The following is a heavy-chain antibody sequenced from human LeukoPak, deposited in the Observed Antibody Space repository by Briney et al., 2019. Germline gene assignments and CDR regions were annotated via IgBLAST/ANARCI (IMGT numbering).Heavy chain of an antibody. CDR2: INPSGGRT. CDR3: ARAQYSSISFDY. Sequence: AAVQCSLQASGWAFTSYYMHRVRPAPGQGGGWRGIINPSGGRTSYTQKFQGRVTITGDMYKKKVYLERRRLRSEDTAVYYCARAQYSSISFDYWGQGTLVTVSS. D-gene: IGHD6-13*01. V-gene: IGHV1-46*01. CDR1: GWAFTSYY. J-gene: IGHJ4*02.